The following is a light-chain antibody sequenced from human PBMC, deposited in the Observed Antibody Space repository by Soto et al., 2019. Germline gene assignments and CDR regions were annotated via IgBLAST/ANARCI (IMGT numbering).Light chain of an antibody. J-gene: IGKJ2*01. CDR1: QSLAYSDGNTY. V-gene: IGKV2-30*01. CDR2: KVS. Sequence: DVVMTQSPLSLPVTLGQPASISCRSSQSLAYSDGNTYLNWFQQRPGQSPRRLIYKVSNRDSGVPDTFSRSGSGTDFTLKISRVEADDVGVYYCMQGTHWPPYTFGQRTKLDIK. CDR3: MQGTHWPPYT.